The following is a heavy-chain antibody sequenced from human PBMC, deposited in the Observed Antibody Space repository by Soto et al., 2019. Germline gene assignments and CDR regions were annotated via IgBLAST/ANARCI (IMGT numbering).Heavy chain of an antibody. CDR1: GSTFSSSS. D-gene: IGHD2-2*01. CDR3: ARDLRVRRPGRCMVF. V-gene: IGHV3-21*01. J-gene: IGHJ6*01. CDR2: ISGSSNYI. Sequence: PGGSLRLSCAASGSTFSSSSMNWVRQAPGKGLEWVSAISGSSNYIYYADSVKGRFTISRDNAKNSLYLQMNSLRAEDTAVYYCARDLRVRRPGRCMVFRCQAISVSGSS.